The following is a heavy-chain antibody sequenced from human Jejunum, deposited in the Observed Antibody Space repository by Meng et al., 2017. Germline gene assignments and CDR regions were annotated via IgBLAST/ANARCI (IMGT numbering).Heavy chain of an antibody. Sequence: QVQLVQSGAEVKKPGASVKVSCKASGGTFSTYTINWVRQAPGQGLEWMGKIVHVLGLADYAQKFQGRVTITADRSTSTAYMELSSLRSEDTAMYYCARDGDTYVGGYYFDYWGQGTLVTVSS. CDR1: GGTFSTYT. CDR2: IVHVLGLA. D-gene: IGHD5-18*01. V-gene: IGHV1-69*08. CDR3: ARDGDTYVGGYYFDY. J-gene: IGHJ4*02.